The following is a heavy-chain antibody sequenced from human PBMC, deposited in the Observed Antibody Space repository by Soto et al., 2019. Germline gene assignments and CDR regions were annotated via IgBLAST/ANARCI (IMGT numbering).Heavy chain of an antibody. CDR3: AREGIAAALDY. CDR2: ISSSSSYI. Sequence: EVQLVESGGGLVKPGGSLRLSCAASGFTFSSYRMNWVRQAPGKGLEWVSSISSSSSYIYYADSVKGRFTISRDNAKNSLYLQVNSLRADDTAVYYCAREGIAAALDYWGQGTLVTVSS. CDR1: GFTFSSYR. V-gene: IGHV3-21*01. D-gene: IGHD6-13*01. J-gene: IGHJ4*02.